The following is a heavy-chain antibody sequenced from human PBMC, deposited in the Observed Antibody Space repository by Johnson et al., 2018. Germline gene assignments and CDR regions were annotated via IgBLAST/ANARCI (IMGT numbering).Heavy chain of an antibody. V-gene: IGHV4-59*01. CDR2: IYNSGST. J-gene: IGHJ3*02. CDR1: GNSFSHYF. CDR3: AATVTGRTVTTAFDI. Sequence: QVQLQESGPGLVKPSETLSLICTVSGNSFSHYFWTWTRQPPGKGLELIGHIYNSGSTHYYPSLKSRVTISLDAAKNQFSLKFSPVTAAAAAIYYLAATVTGRTVTTAFDIWGQGALVNVSS. D-gene: IGHD4-17*01.